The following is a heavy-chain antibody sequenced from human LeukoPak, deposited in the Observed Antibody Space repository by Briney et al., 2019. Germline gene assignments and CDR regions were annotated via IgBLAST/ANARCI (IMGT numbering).Heavy chain of an antibody. D-gene: IGHD3-22*01. CDR2: IYYSGST. J-gene: IGHJ4*02. CDR1: GGSISSSSYY. V-gene: IGHV4-39*07. Sequence: SETLSLTCTVSGGSISSSSYYWGWIRQPPGKGLEWIGSIYYSGSTYYNPSLKSRVTISVDTSKNQFSLKLSSVTAEDTAVYYCASSNYDNSGYYTYFDYWGQGTLVTVSS. CDR3: ASSNYDNSGYYTYFDY.